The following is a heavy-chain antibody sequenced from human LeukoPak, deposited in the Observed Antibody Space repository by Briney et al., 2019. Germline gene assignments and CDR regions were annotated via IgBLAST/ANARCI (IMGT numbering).Heavy chain of an antibody. D-gene: IGHD3-10*01. Sequence: SETLSLTCTVSGGSISSYYWSWIRQPAGKGLEWIGRIYTSGSTNYNPSLKSRVTMSVDTSKNRFSLKLSSVTAADTAVYYCARDEHYYGSESYYSYWGQGTLVTVSS. CDR1: GGSISSYY. J-gene: IGHJ4*02. CDR2: IYTSGST. V-gene: IGHV4-4*07. CDR3: ARDEHYYGSESYYSY.